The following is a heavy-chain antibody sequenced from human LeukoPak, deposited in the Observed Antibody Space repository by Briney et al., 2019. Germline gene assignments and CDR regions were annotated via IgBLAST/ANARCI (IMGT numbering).Heavy chain of an antibody. D-gene: IGHD2-15*01. CDR1: GFTFSSYA. Sequence: GGSLRLSCAASGFTFSSYAMSWVRQAPGKGLEWVAFIRYDGSNKYYADSVKGRFTISRDNSKNTLYLQMNSLRAEDTAVYYCARDVDATSGWFDPWGQGTLVTVSS. J-gene: IGHJ5*02. V-gene: IGHV3-30*02. CDR3: ARDVDATSGWFDP. CDR2: IRYDGSNK.